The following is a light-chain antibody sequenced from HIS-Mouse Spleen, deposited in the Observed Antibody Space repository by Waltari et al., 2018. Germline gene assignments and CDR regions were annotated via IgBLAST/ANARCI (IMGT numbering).Light chain of an antibody. CDR1: SSNIGAGYD. Sequence: QSVLTQPPSVSGAPGQRVTISCTGSSSNIGAGYDVHWYQQLPGTAPKLLIYGNSNRSSGVPDRFSGSKSGTSASLAITGLQAEDEADYYCQSYDSSLSGYVF. V-gene: IGLV1-40*01. J-gene: IGLJ1*01. CDR2: GNS. CDR3: QSYDSSLSGYV.